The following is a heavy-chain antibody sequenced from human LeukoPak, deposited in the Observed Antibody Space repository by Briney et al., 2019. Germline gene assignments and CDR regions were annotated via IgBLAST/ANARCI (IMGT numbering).Heavy chain of an antibody. CDR1: GYTFTGYY. J-gene: IGHJ5*02. D-gene: IGHD2-15*01. V-gene: IGHV1-2*02. CDR2: INPNSGGT. Sequence: GASVKVSCKASGYTFTGYYMRWVRQAPGQGLEWMGWINPNSGGTNYAQKFQGRVTMTRDTSISTAYMELSRLRSDDAAVYYCARDRGLVVAATWWFDPWGQGTLVTVSS. CDR3: ARDRGLVVAATWWFDP.